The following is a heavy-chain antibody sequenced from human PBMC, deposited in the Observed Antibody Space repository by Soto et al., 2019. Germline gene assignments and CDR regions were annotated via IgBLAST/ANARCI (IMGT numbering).Heavy chain of an antibody. J-gene: IGHJ4*02. D-gene: IGHD5-18*01. V-gene: IGHV3-15*01. CDR2: IKSKTDGGTT. CDR3: TTTSWDTDFDY. Sequence: GVLRLSCAAPGSPFSNAWMSWVRQAPGKGLKWVGRIKSKTDGGTTDYAALVKGRFTISRDDSKNTLYLQMNSLKTEDTAVYYCTTTSWDTDFDYWGQGTLVTVSS. CDR1: GSPFSNAW.